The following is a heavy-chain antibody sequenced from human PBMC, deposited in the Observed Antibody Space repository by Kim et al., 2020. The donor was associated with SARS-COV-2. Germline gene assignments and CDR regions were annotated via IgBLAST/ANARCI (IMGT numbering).Heavy chain of an antibody. J-gene: IGHJ6*02. Sequence: KGRFTISRDNSKNTLYLQMNSLRDEDTAVYYCARGAYSRILFARIYYYGMDVWGQGTTVTVSS. D-gene: IGHD3-3*02. V-gene: IGHV3-66*01. CDR3: ARGAYSRILFARIYYYGMDV.